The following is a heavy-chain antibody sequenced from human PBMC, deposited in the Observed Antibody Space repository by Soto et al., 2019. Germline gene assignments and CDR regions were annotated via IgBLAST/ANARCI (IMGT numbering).Heavy chain of an antibody. CDR2: IIPIFGTA. V-gene: IGHV1-69*01. J-gene: IGHJ6*02. D-gene: IGHD3-9*01. CDR1: GGTFSSYA. Sequence: QVQLVQSGAEVKKPGSSVKVSCKASGGTFSSYAISWVRQAPGQGLEWMGGIIPIFGTANYAQKFQGRVTITADESTSTAYMELSSLRSEDTAVYYCARNYDILTGLTRNYSYYGMDVWGQGTTVTVSS. CDR3: ARNYDILTGLTRNYSYYGMDV.